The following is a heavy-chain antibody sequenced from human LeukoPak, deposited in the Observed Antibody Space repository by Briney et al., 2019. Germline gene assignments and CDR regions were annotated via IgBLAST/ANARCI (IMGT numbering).Heavy chain of an antibody. Sequence: HGESLKISCRGSGYSFPNFWIAWVRQLPGKGLEWMGLIYPDDSDTTYSPSLQGQVTMSVDKSISSAYLRWGSLKASDTAMYYCARYAGLHRPFDIWGQGTMVVVSS. J-gene: IGHJ3*02. V-gene: IGHV5-51*01. CDR3: ARYAGLHRPFDI. D-gene: IGHD2-21*02. CDR2: IYPDDSDT. CDR1: GYSFPNFW.